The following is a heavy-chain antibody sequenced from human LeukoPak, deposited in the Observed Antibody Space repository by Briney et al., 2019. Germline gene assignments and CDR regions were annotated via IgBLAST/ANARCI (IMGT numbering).Heavy chain of an antibody. J-gene: IGHJ4*02. V-gene: IGHV4-39*01. Sequence: SETLSLTRTVSGGSISSSSYYWGWIRQPPGKGLEWIGSIYYSGSTYYNPSLKSRVTISVDTSKNQFSLKLSSVTAADTAVYYCVRHSGPGVVIDRYWSQGTLVTVSS. CDR2: IYYSGST. D-gene: IGHD4-23*01. CDR3: VRHSGPGVVIDRY. CDR1: GGSISSSSYY.